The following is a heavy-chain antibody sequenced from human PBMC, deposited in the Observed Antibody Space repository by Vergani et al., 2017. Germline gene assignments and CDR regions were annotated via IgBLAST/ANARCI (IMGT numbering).Heavy chain of an antibody. J-gene: IGHJ4*02. V-gene: IGHV1-46*01. Sequence: QVQLVQPGAEVKKLGASLKASCKASGYTFTSYYMHWVRQAPGQGLEGLGIINLSGGSTSYAQKCQGRVTMTRDTPTSTVYMELSSLRSEATAVYNCARDEYSSALDYWGQGTLVTVSS. D-gene: IGHD6-6*01. CDR1: GYTFTSYY. CDR2: INLSGGST. CDR3: ARDEYSSALDY.